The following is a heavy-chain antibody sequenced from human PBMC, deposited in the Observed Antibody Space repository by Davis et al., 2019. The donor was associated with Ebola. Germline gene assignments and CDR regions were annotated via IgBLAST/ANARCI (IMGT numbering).Heavy chain of an antibody. J-gene: IGHJ4*02. D-gene: IGHD3/OR15-3a*01. CDR1: GDSVSRNSGA. CDR2: TYYGSKWHF. Sequence: HSQTLSLTCAISGDSVSRNSGAWNWIRQSPSRGLEWLGRTYYGSKWHFEYGYSVKGRVIINPDTSKNQFSLQLTSVTPDDTAVYFCARGWIRTGFDYWGQGALVTVSS. CDR3: ARGWIRTGFDY. V-gene: IGHV6-1*01.